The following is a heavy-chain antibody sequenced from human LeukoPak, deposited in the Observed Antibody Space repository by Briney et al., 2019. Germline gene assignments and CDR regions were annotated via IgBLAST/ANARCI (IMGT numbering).Heavy chain of an antibody. CDR2: ISGSGGNV. Sequence: PGGSLRLSCAASGFTFSSYGMSWVRQAPGKGLEWVSSISGSGGNVYYAGSVRGRFTISRDNSKNTLYLQMNSLRAEDTAVYYCAKRNQYYYDSSGYYLWGQGTLVTVSS. D-gene: IGHD3-22*01. V-gene: IGHV3-23*01. CDR3: AKRNQYYYDSSGYYL. CDR1: GFTFSSYG. J-gene: IGHJ5*02.